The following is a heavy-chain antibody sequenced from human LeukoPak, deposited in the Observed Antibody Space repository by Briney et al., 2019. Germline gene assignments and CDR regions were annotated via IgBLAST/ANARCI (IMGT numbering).Heavy chain of an antibody. V-gene: IGHV3-7*01. CDR2: IRQDGSDK. CDR1: GFTFSNYW. CDR3: ARDPGDVAAAHDAFDI. J-gene: IGHJ3*02. Sequence: GGSLRLSCAASGFTFSNYWMSWVSQAPGKGLEGVANIRQDGSDKFYVDSVKGRFTISRDNAQNSLYLQMNSLRAEDTAVYYCARDPGDVAAAHDAFDIWGQGTMVTVSS. D-gene: IGHD2-15*01.